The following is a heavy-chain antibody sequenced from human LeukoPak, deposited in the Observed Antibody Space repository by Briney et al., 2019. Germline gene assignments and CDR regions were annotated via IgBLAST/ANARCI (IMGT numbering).Heavy chain of an antibody. CDR2: IKGDGSRT. J-gene: IGHJ4*02. Sequence: PGGSLRLSCAASGFTFSSYGMSWVRQAPGKGLVWVSRIKGDGSRTTYADSVKGRFTISRDNAKNTLFLQMNSLRAEDTAVYYCARDLYTSGQDWGQGTLVTVSS. D-gene: IGHD6-19*01. CDR1: GFTFSSYG. CDR3: ARDLYTSGQD. V-gene: IGHV3-74*01.